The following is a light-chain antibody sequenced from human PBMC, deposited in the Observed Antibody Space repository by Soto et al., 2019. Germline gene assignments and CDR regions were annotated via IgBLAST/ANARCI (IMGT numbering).Light chain of an antibody. CDR3: QQYGGSPRVT. V-gene: IGKV3-20*01. J-gene: IGKJ4*01. Sequence: EIVLTQSPGTLSLSPGERATLSCRASQSVSSNYLAWYQQKPGQAPRLLIYGASSRATGIPDRFSGSGSGTDFPLTISRREPEVFAWYYCQQYGGSPRVTFGGGTKVEIK. CDR2: GAS. CDR1: QSVSSNY.